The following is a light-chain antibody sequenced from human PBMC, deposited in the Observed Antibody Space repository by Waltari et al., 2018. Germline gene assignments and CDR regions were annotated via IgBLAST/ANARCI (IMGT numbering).Light chain of an antibody. V-gene: IGKV1-5*03. J-gene: IGKJ1*01. CDR3: QQYNSYWT. Sequence: DIQMSQSTSPPPASVGDKVTITCRASQSISSWLAWYQQKPGKAPKLLIYKASSLESGVPSRFSGSGSGTEFTLTISSLQPDDFATYYCQQYNSYWTFGQGTKVEIK. CDR1: QSISSW. CDR2: KAS.